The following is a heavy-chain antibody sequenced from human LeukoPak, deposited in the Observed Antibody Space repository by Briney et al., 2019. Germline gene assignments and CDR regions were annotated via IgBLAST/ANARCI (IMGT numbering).Heavy chain of an antibody. CDR1: GFTFXSYG. CDR3: ARXMATIXSGFVPQDAFDI. J-gene: IGHJ3*02. V-gene: IGHV3-30*02. CDR2: IRYDGSKK. D-gene: IGHD5-24*01. Sequence: XAXXGFTFXSYGMHWVRQAPGKGMEGVAFIRYDGSKKYYADSVKGRLTISRDNSKNTLYLQMKSLRAEDTAVYYCARXMATIXSGFVPQDAFDIWGQGTMVTVSS.